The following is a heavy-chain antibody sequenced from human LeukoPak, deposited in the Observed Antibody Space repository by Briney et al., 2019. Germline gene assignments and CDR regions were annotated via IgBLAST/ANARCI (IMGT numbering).Heavy chain of an antibody. J-gene: IGHJ6*02. Sequence: PGGSLRLSCAASGFTFSSYAMHWVRQAPGKGLEWVAVISYDGSNKYYADSVKGRFTISRDNSKNTLYLQMNSLRAEDTAVYYCARDRRTRRLVSYYYYGMDVWGQGTTVTVSS. CDR3: ARDRRTRRLVSYYYYGMDV. V-gene: IGHV3-30-3*01. CDR1: GFTFSSYA. CDR2: ISYDGSNK. D-gene: IGHD3-9*01.